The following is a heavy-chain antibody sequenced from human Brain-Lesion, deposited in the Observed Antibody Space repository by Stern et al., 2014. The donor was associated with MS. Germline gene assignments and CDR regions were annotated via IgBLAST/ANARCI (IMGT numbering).Heavy chain of an antibody. CDR2: ISGRRGPT. V-gene: IGHV3-23*04. CDR1: GFSFSTYA. CDR3: AKWPHHIAVAGTRYFQH. J-gene: IGHJ1*01. Sequence: VQLVESGGGLVQPGGSLRLSCAASGFSFSTYAMSWVRQTPGKGLQWVSVISGRRGPTYYGDSVKGRFTISRDNSKNTLYLQMDSLRADDTAVYYCAKWPHHIAVAGTRYFQHWGQGTLVTVSS. D-gene: IGHD6-19*01.